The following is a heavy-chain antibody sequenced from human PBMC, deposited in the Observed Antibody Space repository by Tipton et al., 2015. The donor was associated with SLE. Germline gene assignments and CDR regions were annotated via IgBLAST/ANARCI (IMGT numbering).Heavy chain of an antibody. J-gene: IGHJ3*02. Sequence: LRLSCTVSGFSFSSYYWSWIRQPPGKGLEWIGYVYYCGSTNYNPSLRGRITTSVDRSKNHFSLKLTSVTAADTAVYYCARHRWRWNDAFDIWGQGTMVTVSS. CDR1: GFSFSSYY. CDR3: ARHRWRWNDAFDI. D-gene: IGHD5-24*01. V-gene: IGHV4-59*08. CDR2: VYYCGST.